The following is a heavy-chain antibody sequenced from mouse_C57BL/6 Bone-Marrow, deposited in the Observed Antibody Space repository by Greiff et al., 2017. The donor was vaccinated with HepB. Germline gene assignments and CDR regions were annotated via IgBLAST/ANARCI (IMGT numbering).Heavy chain of an antibody. J-gene: IGHJ3*01. CDR2: ISSGGSYT. CDR1: GFTFSSYG. D-gene: IGHD1-1*01. V-gene: IGHV5-6*01. Sequence: EVKLMESGGDLVKPGGSLKLSCAASGFTFSSYGMSWVRQTPDKRLEWVATISSGGSYTYYPDSVKGRFTISRDNSKNTLYLQMSSLKSEDTAMYYCARHITTVPPWFAYWGQGTLVTVSA. CDR3: ARHITTVPPWFAY.